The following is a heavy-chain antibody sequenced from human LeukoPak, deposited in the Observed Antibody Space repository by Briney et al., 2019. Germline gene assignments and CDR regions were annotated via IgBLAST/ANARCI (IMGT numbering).Heavy chain of an antibody. CDR3: ARDSGWHNAFDI. Sequence: SETLSLTCAVYGGSFSGYYWSWIRQPPGKGLEWIGEINHSGSTNYNPSLKSRVTMSVDTSKNQFSLKLSSVTAADTAVYYCARDSGWHNAFDIWGQGTMVTVSS. CDR1: GGSFSGYY. V-gene: IGHV4-34*01. D-gene: IGHD6-19*01. CDR2: INHSGST. J-gene: IGHJ3*02.